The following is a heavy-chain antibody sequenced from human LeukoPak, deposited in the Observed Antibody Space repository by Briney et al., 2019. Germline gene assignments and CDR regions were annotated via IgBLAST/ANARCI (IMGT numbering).Heavy chain of an antibody. V-gene: IGHV3-15*01. J-gene: IGHJ4*02. CDR1: GFTFSNAW. CDR3: TTTFIGN. D-gene: IGHD2/OR15-2a*01. CDR2: IKSKTDGWTT. Sequence: GGSLRLSCAASGFTFSNAWMSWVRQAPGKGLEWVGRIKSKTDGWTTDYAAPVKGRFTISRDDSKNTLYLQMNSLKTEDTAVYYCTTTFIGNWGQGTLVTVSS.